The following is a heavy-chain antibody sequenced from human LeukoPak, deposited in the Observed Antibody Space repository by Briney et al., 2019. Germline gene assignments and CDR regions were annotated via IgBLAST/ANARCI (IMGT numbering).Heavy chain of an antibody. V-gene: IGHV3-30-3*01. J-gene: IGHJ4*02. CDR3: ARGRDYYDSSGYYFDY. D-gene: IGHD3-22*01. Sequence: PGGSLRLSCAASGFTFSSYAMHWVRQAPGKGLEWVAVISYDGGNKYYADSVKGRFTISRDNSKNTLYLQMNSLRAEDTAVYYCARGRDYYDSSGYYFDYWGQGTLVTVSS. CDR2: ISYDGGNK. CDR1: GFTFSSYA.